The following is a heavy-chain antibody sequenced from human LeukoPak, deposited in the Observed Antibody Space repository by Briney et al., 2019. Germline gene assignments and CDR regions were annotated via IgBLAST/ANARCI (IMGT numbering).Heavy chain of an antibody. Sequence: GASVKVSCKASGYTFTSYGISWVRQSPGQGLEWMGWISAYNGNTNYAQKLQGRVTMTTDTSTSTAYMELRSLRSGDTAVYYCARAKYYYGSGSYYPDYWGQGTLVTVSS. CDR3: ARAKYYYGSGSYYPDY. CDR2: ISAYNGNT. D-gene: IGHD3-10*01. CDR1: GYTFTSYG. J-gene: IGHJ4*02. V-gene: IGHV1-18*01.